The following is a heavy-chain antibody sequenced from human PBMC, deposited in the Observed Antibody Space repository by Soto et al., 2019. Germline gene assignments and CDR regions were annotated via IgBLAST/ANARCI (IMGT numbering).Heavy chain of an antibody. CDR3: ARIVGASMYYFDY. CDR2: ISSGGST. D-gene: IGHD1-26*01. Sequence: EVQLVETGGGLIQPGGSLRVSCAASGFTVSSNYMSWVRQPPGKGLEWVSVISSGGSTYYADSVKGRFTISRDNSKNTLYLQMNSLRAEDTAVYYCARIVGASMYYFDYWGQGTLVIVSS. CDR1: GFTVSSNY. V-gene: IGHV3-53*02. J-gene: IGHJ4*02.